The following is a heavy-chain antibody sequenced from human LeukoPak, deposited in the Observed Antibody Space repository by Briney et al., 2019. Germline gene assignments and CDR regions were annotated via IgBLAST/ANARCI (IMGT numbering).Heavy chain of an antibody. V-gene: IGHV1-69*04. CDR1: GGTFSSYA. J-gene: IGHJ5*02. CDR2: IIPILGIA. D-gene: IGHD3-9*01. Sequence: SVKVSCKAPGGTFSSYAISWVRQAPGQGLEWMGRIIPILGIANYAQKFQGRVTITADKSTSTAYMELSSLRSEDTAVYYCAREARPGYTNWFDPWGQGTLVTVSS. CDR3: AREARPGYTNWFDP.